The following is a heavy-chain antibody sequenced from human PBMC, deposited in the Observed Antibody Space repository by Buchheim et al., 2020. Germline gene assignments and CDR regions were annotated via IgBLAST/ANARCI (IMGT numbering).Heavy chain of an antibody. D-gene: IGHD2-21*02. CDR1: GGSISSYY. V-gene: IGHV4-59*08. Sequence: QVQLQESGPGLVKPSETLSLTCTVSGGSISSYYWSWIRQPPGKGLEWIGYIYYSGSTNYNPSLKSRVTISVDTSKNHFSLKLSSVTAADTAVYYCARSYCGGDCYSDYYYYYGMDVWGQGT. J-gene: IGHJ6*02. CDR2: IYYSGST. CDR3: ARSYCGGDCYSDYYYYYGMDV.